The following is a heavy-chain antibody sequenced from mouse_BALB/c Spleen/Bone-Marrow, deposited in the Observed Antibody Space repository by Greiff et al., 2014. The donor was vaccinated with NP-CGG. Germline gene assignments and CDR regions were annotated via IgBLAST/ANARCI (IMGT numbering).Heavy chain of an antibody. D-gene: IGHD2-4*01. CDR1: GFSLTGYG. Sequence: QVQLKESGPGLVAPSQSLSITCTVSGFSLTGYGVSWVRQPPGKGLEWLGMIWGDGSTDYNSALKSRLSISKDNSKSQVFLKMNSLQTDDTARYYCARDSFLITRALDYWGQGTSVPVSS. CDR2: IWGDGST. CDR3: ARDSFLITRALDY. J-gene: IGHJ4*01. V-gene: IGHV2-6-7*01.